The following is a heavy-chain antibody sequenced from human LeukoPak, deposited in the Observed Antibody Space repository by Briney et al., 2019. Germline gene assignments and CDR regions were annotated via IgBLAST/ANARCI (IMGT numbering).Heavy chain of an antibody. Sequence: PSETLSLTCAVYGGSFSGYYWSWIRQPPGKGLEWIGEINHSGSTNYNPSLKSRVTISVDTSKNQFSLKLSSVTAADTAVYYCAAHSYHYYFDYWGQGTLVTVSS. CDR3: AAHSYHYYFDY. J-gene: IGHJ4*02. CDR2: INHSGST. V-gene: IGHV4-34*01. D-gene: IGHD5-18*01. CDR1: GGSFSGYY.